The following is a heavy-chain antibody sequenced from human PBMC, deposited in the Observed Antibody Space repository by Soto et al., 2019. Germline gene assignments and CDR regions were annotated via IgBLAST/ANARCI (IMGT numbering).Heavy chain of an antibody. CDR3: ARPSTIFGVVPLAY. V-gene: IGHV1-3*01. Sequence: ASVKVSCKASGYTFTSYAMHWVRQAPGQRLEWMGWINAGNGNTKYSQKFQGRVTITRDTSASTAYVELSSLRSEDTAVYYCARPSTIFGVVPLAYWGQGTLVTVSS. D-gene: IGHD3-3*01. CDR1: GYTFTSYA. CDR2: INAGNGNT. J-gene: IGHJ4*02.